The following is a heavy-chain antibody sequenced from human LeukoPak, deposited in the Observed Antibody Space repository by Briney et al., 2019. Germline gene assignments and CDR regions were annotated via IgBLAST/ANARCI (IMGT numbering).Heavy chain of an antibody. V-gene: IGHV3-7*04. Sequence: GGSLRLSCAASGFAFSSYWMSWVRQAPGKGLEWVANIKQDGSEKYYVDSVKGRFTISRDNSKNTLYLQMNSLRAEDTAVYYCAKDSGSYWYYFDYWGQGTLVTVSS. J-gene: IGHJ4*02. CDR1: GFAFSSYW. CDR2: IKQDGSEK. CDR3: AKDSGSYWYYFDY. D-gene: IGHD1-26*01.